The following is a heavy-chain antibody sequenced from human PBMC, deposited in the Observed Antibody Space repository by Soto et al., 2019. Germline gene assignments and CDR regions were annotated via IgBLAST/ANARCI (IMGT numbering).Heavy chain of an antibody. D-gene: IGHD3-22*01. CDR3: ARANYYDSSGYFFRPFDY. CDR2: ISSSSSYI. V-gene: IGHV3-21*01. J-gene: IGHJ4*02. Sequence: GGSLRLSCAASGFTFSIYAMRWVRQAPGKGLDWVSSISSSSSYIYYADSVKGRFTISRDNSKNSLYLQMNRLRAENKAVYYCARANYYDSSGYFFRPFDYWGQGTMVTVSS. CDR1: GFTFSIYA.